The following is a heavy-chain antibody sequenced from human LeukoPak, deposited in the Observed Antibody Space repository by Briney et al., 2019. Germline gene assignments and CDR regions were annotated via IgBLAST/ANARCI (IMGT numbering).Heavy chain of an antibody. V-gene: IGHV1-2*02. CDR2: INPNSGGT. Sequence: RASVKVSCKASGYTFTGYYMHWVRQAPGQGLEWMGWINPNSGGTNYAQKFQGRVTMTRDTSISTAYMELSRLGSDDTAVYYCAREIVATTNYYYYGMDVWGQGTTVTVSS. D-gene: IGHD5-12*01. J-gene: IGHJ6*02. CDR1: GYTFTGYY. CDR3: AREIVATTNYYYYGMDV.